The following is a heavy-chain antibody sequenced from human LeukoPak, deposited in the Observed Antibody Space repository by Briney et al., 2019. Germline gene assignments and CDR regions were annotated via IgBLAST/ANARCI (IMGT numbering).Heavy chain of an antibody. Sequence: GGSLRLSCAASGLTFSSYGMHWVRQAPGKGLEWVAVIWYDGSNKYYADSVKGRFTISRDNSKNTLYLQMNSLRAEDTAVYYCAKSYSSGWYGPDYWGQGTLVTVSS. CDR3: AKSYSSGWYGPDY. CDR2: IWYDGSNK. J-gene: IGHJ4*02. V-gene: IGHV3-33*06. CDR1: GLTFSSYG. D-gene: IGHD6-19*01.